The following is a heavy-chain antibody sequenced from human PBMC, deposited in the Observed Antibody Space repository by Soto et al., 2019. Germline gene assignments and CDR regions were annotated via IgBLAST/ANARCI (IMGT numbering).Heavy chain of an antibody. CDR3: ARESGYNWNDY. Sequence: SETLSLTCTMYSQSFSDYYWSWIRQPPGKGLEWIGEINHSGSTNYNPSLKSRVTISVDTSKNQFSLKLSSVTAADTAVYYCARESGYNWNDYWGQGTLVTVSS. J-gene: IGHJ4*02. CDR1: SQSFSDYY. CDR2: INHSGST. D-gene: IGHD1-20*01. V-gene: IGHV4-34*01.